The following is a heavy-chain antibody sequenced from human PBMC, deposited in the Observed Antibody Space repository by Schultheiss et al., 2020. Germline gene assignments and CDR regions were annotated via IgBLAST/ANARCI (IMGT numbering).Heavy chain of an antibody. D-gene: IGHD2-15*01. CDR2: IYYSGST. J-gene: IGHJ4*02. CDR1: GGSISSGGYY. CDR3: ARDPEDYLFDY. V-gene: IGHV4-31*03. Sequence: SETLSLTCTVSGGSISSGGYYWSWIRQHPGKGLEWIGYIYYSGSTNYNPSLKSRVTISVDTSKNQSSLKLSSVTAADTAVYYCARDPEDYLFDYWGQGTLGT.